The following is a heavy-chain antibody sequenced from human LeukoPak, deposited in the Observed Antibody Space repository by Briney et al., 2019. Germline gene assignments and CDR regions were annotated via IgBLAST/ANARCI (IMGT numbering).Heavy chain of an antibody. D-gene: IGHD4/OR15-4a*01. V-gene: IGHV3-73*01. Sequence: PGGSLRLSCAASGFTFSGSAMHWVRQASGKGLEWVGRIRSKANSYATAYAASVKGRFTISRDTSKNSLYLQMDSLRTEDTALYYCAKDGPTLFSANAFDIWGQGTMVTVSS. CDR2: IRSKANSYAT. J-gene: IGHJ3*02. CDR3: AKDGPTLFSANAFDI. CDR1: GFTFSGSA.